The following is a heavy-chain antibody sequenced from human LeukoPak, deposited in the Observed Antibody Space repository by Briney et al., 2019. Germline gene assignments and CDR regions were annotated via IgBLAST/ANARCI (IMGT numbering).Heavy chain of an antibody. J-gene: IGHJ6*03. V-gene: IGHV3-7*01. D-gene: IGHD6-13*01. CDR3: AARYSSSWYVPYYYMDV. CDR2: IKQDGSEK. Sequence: GGSLRLSCAASRFTFSNYWMSWVRQAPGKGLGWVANIKQDGSEKYYVDSVKGRFTISRDNAKNSLYLQMNSLRAEDTAVYYCAARYSSSWYVPYYYMDVWGKGTTVTVSS. CDR1: RFTFSNYW.